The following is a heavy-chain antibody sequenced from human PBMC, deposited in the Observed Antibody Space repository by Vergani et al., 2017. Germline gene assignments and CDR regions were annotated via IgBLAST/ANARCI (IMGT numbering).Heavy chain of an antibody. D-gene: IGHD6-6*01. CDR2: INHSGST. J-gene: IGHJ5*02. V-gene: IGHV4-34*09. CDR3: ARGGAARRMGRWFDP. Sequence: QVQLQESGPGLVKPSQTLSLTCAVYGGSFSGYYWSWIRQPPGKGLEWIGEINHSGSTNYNPSLKSRVTISVDTSKNQFSLKLSSVTAADTAVYYCARGGAARRMGRWFDPWGQGTLVTVSS. CDR1: GGSFSGYY.